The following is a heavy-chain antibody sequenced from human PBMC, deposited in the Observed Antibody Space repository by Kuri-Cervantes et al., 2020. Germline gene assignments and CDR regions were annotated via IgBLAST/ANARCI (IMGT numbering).Heavy chain of an antibody. D-gene: IGHD3-22*01. CDR1: GFTFSNYW. CDR3: AKEKDYYDSSGLTDY. Sequence: LSLTCAASGFTFSNYWINWVRQAPGKGLEWVANIKQDGSEKYYVDAVKGRFTISRDNAKNSLYLQMNSLRAEDTAVYYCAKEKDYYDSSGLTDYWGQGTLVTVSS. J-gene: IGHJ4*02. V-gene: IGHV3-7*03. CDR2: IKQDGSEK.